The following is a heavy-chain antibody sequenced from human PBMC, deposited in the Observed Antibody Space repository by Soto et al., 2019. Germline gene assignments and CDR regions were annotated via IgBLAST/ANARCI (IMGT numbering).Heavy chain of an antibody. J-gene: IGHJ4*02. V-gene: IGHV3-30-3*01. Sequence: QVQLVESGGGVVQPGRSLRLSCAASGFTFSSYAMHWVRQAPGKGLEWVAVISYDGSNKYYADSVKGRFTISRDNSKNTLYLQMNSLRAEDTAVYYCARVFGQQQLPRVGGFDYWGQGTLATVSS. CDR1: GFTFSSYA. CDR3: ARVFGQQQLPRVGGFDY. CDR2: ISYDGSNK. D-gene: IGHD6-13*01.